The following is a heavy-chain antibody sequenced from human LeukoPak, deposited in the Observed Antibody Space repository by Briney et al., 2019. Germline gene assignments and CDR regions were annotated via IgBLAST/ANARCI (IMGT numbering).Heavy chain of an antibody. J-gene: IGHJ5*02. CDR3: EDPPLTPS. CDR1: GFTFSSYD. CDR2: ISNSGYNT. D-gene: IGHD3-9*01. Sequence: GGSLRLSCAASGFTFSSYDMSWVRQAPGEGLEWVSSISNSGYNTFYADSVKGRFTISRDNSKNTLYLQMNSLRAEDTAVYHCEDPPLTPSWGQGTLVTVSS. V-gene: IGHV3-23*01.